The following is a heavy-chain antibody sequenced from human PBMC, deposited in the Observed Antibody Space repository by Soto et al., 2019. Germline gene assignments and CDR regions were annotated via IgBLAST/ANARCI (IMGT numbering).Heavy chain of an antibody. CDR1: GFTFTNYA. V-gene: IGHV3-23*01. D-gene: IGHD3-22*01. CDR2: ISGGGTGT. J-gene: IGHJ4*02. CDR3: AKGHYYDNVGNWVANQAFDY. Sequence: PGGSLRLSCAASGFTFTNYALHWVRQAPWRGLEWVSSISGGGTGTYSADAVKGRFTISSDKSRNTVYLQMSSLRAEDTAVDYCAKGHYYDNVGNWVANQAFDYWGQGNLVTVSS.